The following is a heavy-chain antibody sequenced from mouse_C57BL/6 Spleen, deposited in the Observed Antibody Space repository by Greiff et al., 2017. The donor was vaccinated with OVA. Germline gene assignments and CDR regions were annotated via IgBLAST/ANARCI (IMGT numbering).Heavy chain of an antibody. D-gene: IGHD2-4*01. V-gene: IGHV1-18*01. Sequence: EVQLQQSGPELVKPGASVKIPCKASGYTFTDYNMDWVKQSHGKSLEWIGDINPNNGGTIYNQKFKGKATLTVDKSSSTAYMELRSLTSEDTAVYYCARGVYYDYDGGDYYAMDYWGQGTSVTVSS. CDR3: ARGVYYDYDGGDYYAMDY. CDR2: INPNNGGT. CDR1: GYTFTDYN. J-gene: IGHJ4*01.